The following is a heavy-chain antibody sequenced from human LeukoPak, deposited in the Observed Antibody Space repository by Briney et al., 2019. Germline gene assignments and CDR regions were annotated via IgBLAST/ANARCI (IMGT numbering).Heavy chain of an antibody. J-gene: IGHJ4*02. Sequence: SETLSLACAVYGGSFSGYYWSWIRQPPGKGLEWIGEINHSGSTNYNPSLKSRVTISVDTSKNQFSLKLSSVTAADTAVYYCARAWYYYDSSGYYPFDYWGQGTLVTVSS. CDR3: ARAWYYYDSSGYYPFDY. CDR2: INHSGST. V-gene: IGHV4-34*01. CDR1: GGSFSGYY. D-gene: IGHD3-22*01.